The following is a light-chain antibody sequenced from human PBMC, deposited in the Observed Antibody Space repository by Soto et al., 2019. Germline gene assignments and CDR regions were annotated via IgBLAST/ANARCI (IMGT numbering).Light chain of an antibody. Sequence: EVVLPQSPDTLSLSPGETATLSCRASQSVDRYVAWYQQTLGQAPRLLIYDAYTRATGVGDRFTGSGSATDFSLTITRLEPEDFAVYYWQQRGKWPSTFGPGTKVEMK. CDR2: DAY. CDR1: QSVDRY. CDR3: QQRGKWPST. J-gene: IGKJ2*02. V-gene: IGKV3-11*01.